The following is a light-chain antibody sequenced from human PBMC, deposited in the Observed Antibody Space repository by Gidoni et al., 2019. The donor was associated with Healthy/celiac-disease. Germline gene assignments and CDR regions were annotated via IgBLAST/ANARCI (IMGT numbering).Light chain of an antibody. V-gene: IGLV2-14*03. CDR1: RSDVGGYNY. CDR3: SSYTSSSFWV. Sequence: QSALTQPASVSGSPVQSITLSCTVTRSDVGGYNYVSWYQQHPGKAPNLMIYDVSNRPSGVSNRFSGSKSGNTASLTISGIQAEDEDDYYCSSYTSSSFWVFGGGTKLTVL. J-gene: IGLJ3*02. CDR2: DVS.